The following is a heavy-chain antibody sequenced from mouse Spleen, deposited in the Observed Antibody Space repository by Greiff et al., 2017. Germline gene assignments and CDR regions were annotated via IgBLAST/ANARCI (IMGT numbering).Heavy chain of an antibody. CDR2: IDPSDSYT. Sequence: VQLQQPGAELVMPGASVKLSCKASGYTFTSYWMHWVKQRPGQGLEWIGEIDPSDSYTNYNQKFKGKATLTVDKSSSTAYMQLSSLTSEDSAVXYCARGELFFAYWGQGTLVTVSA. CDR3: ARGELFFAY. D-gene: IGHD2-13*01. CDR1: GYTFTSYW. V-gene: IGHV1-69*01. J-gene: IGHJ3*01.